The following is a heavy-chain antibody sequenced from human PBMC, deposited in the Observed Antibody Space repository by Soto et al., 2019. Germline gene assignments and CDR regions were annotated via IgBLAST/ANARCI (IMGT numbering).Heavy chain of an antibody. CDR3: VRSFGELYPPPYYYYYMDV. J-gene: IGHJ6*03. CDR2: IKQDGSET. D-gene: IGHD3-10*01. CDR1: GFIFNKYW. V-gene: IGHV3-7*01. Sequence: GGSLRLSCAASGFIFNKYWINWVRQAPGKGLEWVANIKQDGSETHYVDSVKGRFTISRDNAKNALYLQMKNQRAEDTDVYYSVRSFGELYPPPYYYYYMDVWGKGTPVTVSS.